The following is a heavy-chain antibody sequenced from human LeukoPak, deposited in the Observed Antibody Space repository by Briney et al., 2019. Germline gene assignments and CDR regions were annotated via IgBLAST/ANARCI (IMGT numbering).Heavy chain of an antibody. D-gene: IGHD1-26*01. CDR2: IWYDGSNK. CDR3: AKQLWGATPPSYYFDY. CDR1: GFTFSSYG. J-gene: IGHJ4*02. V-gene: IGHV3-30*02. Sequence: GGSLRLSCAASGFTFSSYGMHWVRQAPGKGLEWVAVIWYDGSNKYYADSVKGRFTISRDNSKNTLYLQMNSLRAEDTAVYYCAKQLWGATPPSYYFDYWGQGTLVTVSS.